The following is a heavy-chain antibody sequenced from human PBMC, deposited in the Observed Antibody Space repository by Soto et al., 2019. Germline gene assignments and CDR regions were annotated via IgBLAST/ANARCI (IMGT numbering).Heavy chain of an antibody. CDR1: GGSFSGYY. CDR2: INHSGST. D-gene: IGHD1-1*01. V-gene: IGHV4-34*01. Sequence: QVQLQQWGAGLLKPSETLSLNCAVYGGSFSGYYWSWIRQPPGKGLEWIGEINHSGSTNYNPSSKSRVTISVDTSKNQFSLKLSSVTAADTAVYYCASPLEGYWGQGTLVTVSS. CDR3: ASPLEGY. J-gene: IGHJ4*02.